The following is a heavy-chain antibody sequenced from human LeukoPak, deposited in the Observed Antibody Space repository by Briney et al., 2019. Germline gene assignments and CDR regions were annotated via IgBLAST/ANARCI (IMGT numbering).Heavy chain of an antibody. CDR1: GFTFRTFG. CDR3: SKSGPYFYEF. Sequence: GGSLRLSCAVSGFTFRTFGMRWVREARGRGVEWVSTFCGSGAGIYYADSVKGRFTVSRDNSKNTLYLQMNSLRGEDTAIYYCSKSGPYFYEFWGQGPLVTVSS. CDR2: FCGSGAGI. D-gene: IGHD1-26*01. V-gene: IGHV3-23*01. J-gene: IGHJ4*02.